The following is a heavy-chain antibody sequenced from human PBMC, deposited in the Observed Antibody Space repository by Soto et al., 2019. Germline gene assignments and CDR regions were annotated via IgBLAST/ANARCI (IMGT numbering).Heavy chain of an antibody. CDR1: GFTFSNYA. V-gene: IGHV3-23*01. CDR2: ISATGGGT. D-gene: IGHD3-16*01. CDR3: AKDRRAGGNSAFYFDF. J-gene: IGHJ4*02. Sequence: LRLSCAASGFTFSNYAMSWVRQAPGKGLEWVSLISATGGGTYYADSVKGRFTISRDNSHNTLYLQVHSLTAEDTAVYYCAKDRRAGGNSAFYFDFWGQGAQVTVSS.